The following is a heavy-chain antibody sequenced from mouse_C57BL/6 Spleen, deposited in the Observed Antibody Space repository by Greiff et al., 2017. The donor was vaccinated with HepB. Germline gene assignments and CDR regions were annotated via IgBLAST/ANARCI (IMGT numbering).Heavy chain of an antibody. V-gene: IGHV14-4*01. CDR1: GFNIKDDY. Sequence: EVQLQQSGAELVRPGASVKLSCTASGFNIKDDYMHWVKQRPEQGLEWIGWIDPENGDTEYASKFQGKATITADTSSNTAYLQLSSLKSEDTAVYYCTTGATMVTTRGFDYWGQGTTLTVSS. CDR2: IDPENGDT. D-gene: IGHD2-2*01. CDR3: TTGATMVTTRGFDY. J-gene: IGHJ2*01.